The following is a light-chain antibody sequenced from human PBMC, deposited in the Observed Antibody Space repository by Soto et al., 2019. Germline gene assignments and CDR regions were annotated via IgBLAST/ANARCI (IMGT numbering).Light chain of an antibody. V-gene: IGKV3-20*01. J-gene: IGKJ5*01. CDR1: ETLSRSW. Sequence: VWTQSPVTVSLSPGERATLSCRASETLSRSWLSWYQHKPVQAPTLLVSGASRRATGIPDRFSGGGSGTDFTLTISRLEPEDVALYYCQQYDRPPITFGQGTLLEIK. CDR3: QQYDRPPIT. CDR2: GAS.